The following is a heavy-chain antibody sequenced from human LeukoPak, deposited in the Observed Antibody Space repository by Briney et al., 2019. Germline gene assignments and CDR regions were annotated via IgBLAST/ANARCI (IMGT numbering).Heavy chain of an antibody. D-gene: IGHD4-17*01. CDR2: IWYDGSNK. J-gene: IGHJ3*02. CDR1: GFTFSSYG. V-gene: IGHV3-33*01. CDR3: AREDYGDNDAFDI. Sequence: GGSLRLSCAASGFTFSSYGMHWVRQAPGKGLEWVAVIWYDGSNKYYTDSVKGRFTISRDNSKNTLYLQMNSLRAEDTAVYYCAREDYGDNDAFDIWGQGTMVTVSS.